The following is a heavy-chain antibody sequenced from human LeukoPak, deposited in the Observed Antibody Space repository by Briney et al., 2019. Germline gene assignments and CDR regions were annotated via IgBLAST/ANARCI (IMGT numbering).Heavy chain of an antibody. D-gene: IGHD3-22*01. V-gene: IGHV6-1*01. CDR2: TYYRSKWYS. CDR1: GDSVSSNSAA. J-gene: IGHJ4*02. CDR3: AMGKVGVYSGLALEN. Sequence: SQTLSLTCAISGDSVSSNSAAWNWIRQSPSRGLEWLGRTYYRSKWYSEYAVSVKSRITINPDTSKNQFSLQLNFVTPEDTAVYFCAMGKVGVYSGLALENWGQGTLVTVSS.